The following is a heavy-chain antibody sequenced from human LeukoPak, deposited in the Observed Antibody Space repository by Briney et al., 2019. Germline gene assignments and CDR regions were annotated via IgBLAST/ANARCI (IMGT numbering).Heavy chain of an antibody. CDR3: AKDGPWDYSNSAFDY. Sequence: PVGSLRLSCAASGFTFSSYAMSWVRQAPGKGLEWVSAISGSGGSTYYADSVKGRFTISRDNSKNTLYLQMNSLRAEDTAVYYRAKDGPWDYSNSAFDYWGQGTLVTVSS. CDR2: ISGSGGST. D-gene: IGHD4-11*01. V-gene: IGHV3-23*01. CDR1: GFTFSSYA. J-gene: IGHJ4*02.